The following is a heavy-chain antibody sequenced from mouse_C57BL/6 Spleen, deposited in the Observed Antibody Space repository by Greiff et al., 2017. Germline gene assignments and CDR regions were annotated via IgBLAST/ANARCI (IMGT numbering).Heavy chain of an antibody. Sequence: VKLQESGAELVRPGASVTLSCKASGYTFTDYEMHWVKQTPVHGLEWIGAIDPETGGTTYNQKFKGKAILTADKSSSTAYMELRSLTSEDSAVYYCTRSNYMDYWGQGTTLTVSS. D-gene: IGHD2-12*01. V-gene: IGHV1-15*01. CDR2: IDPETGGT. CDR1: GYTFTDYE. J-gene: IGHJ2*01. CDR3: TRSNYMDY.